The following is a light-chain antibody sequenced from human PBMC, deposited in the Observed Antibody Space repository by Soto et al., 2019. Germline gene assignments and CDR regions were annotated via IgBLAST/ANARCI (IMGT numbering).Light chain of an antibody. CDR3: TSYTSSGTYV. V-gene: IGLV2-14*01. CDR1: SSDVGAYNY. J-gene: IGLJ1*01. Sequence: QSVLTQPASVSGSPGQSITISCIGTSSDVGAYNYVSWYQQHPGEAPKFMIFDVSNRPSGVSNRFSGSKSGNTASLTISGLQAEDEADYYCTSYTSSGTYVFGTGTKVTVL. CDR2: DVS.